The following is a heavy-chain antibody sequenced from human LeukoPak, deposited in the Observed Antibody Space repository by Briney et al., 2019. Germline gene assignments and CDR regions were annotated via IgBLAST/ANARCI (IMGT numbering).Heavy chain of an antibody. CDR1: GFTFGDYA. V-gene: IGHV3-49*04. CDR3: TRDQTPYY. Sequence: PGGSLRPSCTASGFTFGDYAMTWVRQAPGKGLEWVGFIRSNLYGGTPEYAASVKGRFTISRDDSNSIAYLEMDSLKTDDTAVYYCTRDQTPYYWGQGTLVTVSS. CDR2: IRSNLYGGTP. J-gene: IGHJ4*02.